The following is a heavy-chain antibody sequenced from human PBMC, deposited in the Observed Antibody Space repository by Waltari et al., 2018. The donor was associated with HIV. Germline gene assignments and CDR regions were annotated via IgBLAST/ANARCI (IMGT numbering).Heavy chain of an antibody. CDR1: GGSFCSLT. D-gene: IGHD3-22*01. Sequence: QVQLVQSGSEVKKPGSSVKVSCTASGGSFCSLTFNWVRQAPGQGLEWLGGIIPTFGRAIYTQSLQARVTITADVSSSTVYLEVTGLTSEDTAVYYCASPGTYDSSGYYPYLAYWGQGTPVTVSS. CDR3: ASPGTYDSSGYYPYLAY. CDR2: IIPTFGRA. V-gene: IGHV1-69*01. J-gene: IGHJ4*02.